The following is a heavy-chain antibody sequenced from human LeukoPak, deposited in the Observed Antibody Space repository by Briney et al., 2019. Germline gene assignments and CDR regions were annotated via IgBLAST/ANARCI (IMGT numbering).Heavy chain of an antibody. V-gene: IGHV3-20*04. J-gene: IGHJ4*02. CDR1: GFTLDDYG. CDR3: VSAYGGLLDY. Sequence: GGSLRLSCVDSGFTLDDYGMSLVRQLPGKGLEWVAGINWDGGSTRYADSVKGRFIISRDNAKNSLFLQMNSLRAEDTAIYYCVSAYGGLLDYWGQGILVTVSS. CDR2: INWDGGST. D-gene: IGHD3-10*01.